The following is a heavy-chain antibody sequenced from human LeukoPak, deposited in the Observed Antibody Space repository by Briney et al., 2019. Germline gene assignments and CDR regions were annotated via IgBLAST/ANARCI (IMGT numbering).Heavy chain of an antibody. Sequence: PSETLPLTCTVSGGSISGYYWSWIRQPAGKGLEWIGRIYTSGSTNYNPPLKSRVTMSVDTSKNQFSLKLSSVTAADTAVYYCARDKYYYDSSGSIRFDYWGQGTLVTASS. J-gene: IGHJ4*02. CDR1: GGSISGYY. V-gene: IGHV4-4*07. CDR2: IYTSGST. CDR3: ARDKYYYDSSGSIRFDY. D-gene: IGHD3-22*01.